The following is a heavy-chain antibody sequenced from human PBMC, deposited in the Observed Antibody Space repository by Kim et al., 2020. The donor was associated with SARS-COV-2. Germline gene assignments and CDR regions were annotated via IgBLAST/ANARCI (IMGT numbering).Heavy chain of an antibody. J-gene: IGHJ5*02. CDR3: GICGMGGASANWFDP. CDR2: IYYSGST. V-gene: IGHV4-39*07. Sequence: SETLSLTCTVSGGSISSSSYYWGWIRQPPGKGLEWIGSIYYSGSTYYNPSLKSRVTISVDTSKNQFSLKLSSMTAADTAVYYCGICGMGGASANWFDPWGEATLVTVSS. CDR1: GGSISSSSYY. D-gene: IGHD3-3*02.